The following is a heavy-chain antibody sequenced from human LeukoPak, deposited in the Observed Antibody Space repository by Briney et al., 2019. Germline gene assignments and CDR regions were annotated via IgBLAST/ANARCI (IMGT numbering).Heavy chain of an antibody. CDR1: GLSLSTSRVG. V-gene: IGHV2-5*02. CDR2: IYWDDDK. D-gene: IGHD6-19*01. CDR3: AYKAPSGWYQG. Sequence: SGPTLVNPTQTLTLTCTFSGLSLSTSRVGVSWIRQPPGKALEWLALIYWDDDKRYSPSLRTRLTITKDTSKNQVVLTMTNMDPVDTATYYCAYKAPSGWYQGWGQGTLVTVSS. J-gene: IGHJ4*02.